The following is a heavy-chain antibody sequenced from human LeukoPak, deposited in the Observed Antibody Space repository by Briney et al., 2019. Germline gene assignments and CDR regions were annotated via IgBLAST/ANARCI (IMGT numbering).Heavy chain of an antibody. CDR2: IWYDGSNK. CDR3: AKRSGYYYDY. CDR1: GFTFSSHG. J-gene: IGHJ4*02. D-gene: IGHD3-22*01. V-gene: IGHV3-33*06. Sequence: GGSLRLSCAASGFTFSSHGMHWVRQAPGKGLEWVALIWYDGSNKYYADSVKGRFTISRDNSKNTLYLQMDSLRAEDTAMHYCAKRSGYYYDYWGQGTLVTVSS.